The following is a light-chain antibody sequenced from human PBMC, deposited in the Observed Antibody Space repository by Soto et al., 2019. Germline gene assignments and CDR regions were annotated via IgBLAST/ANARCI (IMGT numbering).Light chain of an antibody. CDR1: QSIGKY. CDR3: QQSYSTPET. CDR2: AAS. Sequence: DIQITQSPSSLSASVGDRVTITCRASQSIGKYLNWYQQKPGKAPKLLIFAASSLQSGVPSRISGSGSGTDFTLTISILQPEDFATYYCQQSYSTPETFGQGTKVDIK. V-gene: IGKV1-39*01. J-gene: IGKJ1*01.